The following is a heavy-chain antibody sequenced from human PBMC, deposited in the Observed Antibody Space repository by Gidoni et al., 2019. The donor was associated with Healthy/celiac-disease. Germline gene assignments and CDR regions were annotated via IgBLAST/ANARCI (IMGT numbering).Heavy chain of an antibody. CDR2: IYHSGST. J-gene: IGHJ5*02. V-gene: IGHV4-38-2*02. Sequence: QVQLQESGPGLVKPSGTLPPTCAVSGYSISSGYYWAWTRQPPGKGLEWIGSIYHSGSTYYHPSLKSRVTISVDTSKNQFSLKLSSVTAADTAVYYCAREAAAGIWPWGQGTLVTVSS. CDR1: GYSISSGYY. D-gene: IGHD6-13*01. CDR3: AREAAAGIWP.